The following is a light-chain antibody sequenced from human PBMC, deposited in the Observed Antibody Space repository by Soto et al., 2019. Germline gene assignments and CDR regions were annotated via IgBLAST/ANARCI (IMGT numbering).Light chain of an antibody. CDR1: QSISIW. Sequence: EIQITQAPSPLAASLEDKVTVTCRASQSISIWLAWYQQKPGKAPKLLIYKASTLESGVPSRFSGSGSGTEFTLTISSLQPDDFATYYCQQYNSYSWTFGQGTKVDI. CDR3: QQYNSYSWT. V-gene: IGKV1-5*03. CDR2: KAS. J-gene: IGKJ1*01.